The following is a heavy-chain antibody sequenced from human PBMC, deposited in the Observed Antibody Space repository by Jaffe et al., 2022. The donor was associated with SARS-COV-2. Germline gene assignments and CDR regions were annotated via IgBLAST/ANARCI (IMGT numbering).Heavy chain of an antibody. D-gene: IGHD4-17*01. CDR3: ARGPSPLRV. J-gene: IGHJ4*02. CDR1: GDIVSSNSAA. V-gene: IGHV6-1*01. CDR2: TYYRSKWYS. Sequence: QVQLQQSGPGLVKPSQTLSLTCAISGDIVSSNSAAWNWIRQSPSRGLEWLGRTYYRSKWYSAYAASVKSRININADTFKNQFSLHLSSVTPEDTAVYYCARGPSPLRVWGQGTLVTVSS.